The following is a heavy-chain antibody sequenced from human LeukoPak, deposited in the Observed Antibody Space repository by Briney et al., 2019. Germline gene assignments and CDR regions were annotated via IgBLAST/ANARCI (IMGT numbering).Heavy chain of an antibody. CDR2: ISHSGST. CDR3: ARLSLPYYDILTGYDY. Sequence: SETLSLTCAVYGGSFSGYYWSWIRQPPGKGLEWIGEISHSGSTNYNPSLKSRVTISVDTSKNQFSLKLSSVTAADTAVYYCARLSLPYYDILTGYDYWGQGTLVTVSS. D-gene: IGHD3-9*01. J-gene: IGHJ4*02. CDR1: GGSFSGYY. V-gene: IGHV4-34*01.